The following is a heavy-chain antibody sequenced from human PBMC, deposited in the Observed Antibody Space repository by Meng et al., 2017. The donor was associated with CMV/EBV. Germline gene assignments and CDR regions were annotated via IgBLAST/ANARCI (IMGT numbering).Heavy chain of an antibody. V-gene: IGHV3-11*04. CDR3: ARDKGCSSTSCYALDYFGMDV. Sequence: PGGSLRLSCAASGFTFSDYYMSWIRQAPGKGLEWVSYISSSGSTIYYADSVKGRFTISRDNAKNSLYLQMNSLRAEDTAVYYCARDKGCSSTSCYALDYFGMDVWGQGTTVTVSS. CDR2: ISSSGSTI. D-gene: IGHD2-2*01. J-gene: IGHJ6*02. CDR1: GFTFSDYY.